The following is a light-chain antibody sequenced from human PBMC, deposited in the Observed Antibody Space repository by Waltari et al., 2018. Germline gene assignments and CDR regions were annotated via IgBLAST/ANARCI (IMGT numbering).Light chain of an antibody. CDR1: QSISTS. CDR2: VAS. Sequence: DIQMTQSPPSLSASVGDRVTVTCRASQSISTSLNWYQQKAGKAPNLLIYVASSLQSGVPSRFSGSGSGTDFTLTISSLQPEDFATYYCQQSYNTPPTFGQGTKVEVK. J-gene: IGKJ1*01. V-gene: IGKV1-39*01. CDR3: QQSYNTPPT.